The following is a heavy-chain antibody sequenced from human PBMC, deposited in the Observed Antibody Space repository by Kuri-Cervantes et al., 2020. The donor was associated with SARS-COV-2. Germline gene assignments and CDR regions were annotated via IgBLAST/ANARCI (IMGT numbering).Heavy chain of an antibody. CDR3: ARVGPSSSKNYFDY. D-gene: IGHD6-13*01. CDR2: IISSSSTI. Sequence: GESLKISCAASGFTFSSYSMNWVRQAPGKGLEWVSYIISSSSTIYYADSVKGRFTISRDNAKNSLYLQMNSLRDEDTAVYYCARVGPSSSKNYFDYWGQGTLVTVSS. V-gene: IGHV3-48*02. CDR1: GFTFSSYS. J-gene: IGHJ4*02.